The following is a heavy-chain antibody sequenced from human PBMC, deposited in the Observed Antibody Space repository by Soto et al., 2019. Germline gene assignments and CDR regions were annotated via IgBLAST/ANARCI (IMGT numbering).Heavy chain of an antibody. J-gene: IGHJ4*02. Sequence: GGSLRLSCAASGFSFSTYAMHWVRQAPGKGLEWVAVASYDGNKKDYADSVKGRSTISRDNSKNTLYLQMNSLRAEDTAMYYCARSPYYDSSGYYDWWGQGTVVTVSS. CDR2: ASYDGNKK. D-gene: IGHD3-22*01. CDR1: GFSFSTYA. V-gene: IGHV3-30-3*01. CDR3: ARSPYYDSSGYYDW.